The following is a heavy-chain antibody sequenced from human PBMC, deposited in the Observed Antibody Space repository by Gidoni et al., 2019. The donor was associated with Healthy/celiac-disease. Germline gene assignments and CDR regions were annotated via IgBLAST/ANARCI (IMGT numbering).Heavy chain of an antibody. CDR1: GGSISSSSYY. CDR3: ARLHPMVYGDYVGGSWFDP. D-gene: IGHD4-17*01. J-gene: IGHJ5*02. Sequence: QLQLQESGPGLVKPSETLSLTCTVSGGSISSSSYYWGWIRQPPGKGLEWIGSIYYSGSTYYNPSLKSRVTISVDTSKNQFSLKLSSVTAADTAVYYCARLHPMVYGDYVGGSWFDPWGQGTLVTVSS. CDR2: IYYSGST. V-gene: IGHV4-39*01.